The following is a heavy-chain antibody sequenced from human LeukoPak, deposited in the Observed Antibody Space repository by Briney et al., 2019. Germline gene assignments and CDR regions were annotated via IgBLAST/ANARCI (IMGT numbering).Heavy chain of an antibody. J-gene: IGHJ4*02. CDR3: ASPTSPIAVAGAIDY. Sequence: PGRSLRLSCAASGFTFSSYAMHWVRQAPGKGLEWVAVISYDGSNKYYADSVKGRFTISRDNSKNTLYLQMNSLRAEDTAVYYCASPTSPIAVAGAIDYWGQGTLVTVSS. V-gene: IGHV3-30-3*01. CDR1: GFTFSSYA. D-gene: IGHD6-19*01. CDR2: ISYDGSNK.